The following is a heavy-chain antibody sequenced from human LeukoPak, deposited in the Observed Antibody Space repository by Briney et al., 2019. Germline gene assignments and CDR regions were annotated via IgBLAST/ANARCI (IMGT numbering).Heavy chain of an antibody. CDR2: IKQDGSEK. D-gene: IGHD6-13*01. V-gene: IGHV3-7*01. Sequence: PGGSLRLSCAASGFTFSSYWMSWVRQAPGKGLEWVANIKQDGSEKYYVDSVKGRFTISRDNAKSSLYLQMNSLRAEDTAVYYRARESWSIAAAGLDAFDIWGQGTMVTVSS. CDR1: GFTFSSYW. CDR3: ARESWSIAAAGLDAFDI. J-gene: IGHJ3*02.